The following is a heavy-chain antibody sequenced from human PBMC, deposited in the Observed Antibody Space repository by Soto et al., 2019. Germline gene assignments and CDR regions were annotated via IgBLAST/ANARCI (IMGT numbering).Heavy chain of an antibody. CDR1: XXXXXXXX. CDR2: IFANGHT. CDR3: XXXXXXXXXXXXXP. Sequence: QLQLQESGPGLVKASETLSLTCIVXXXXXXXXXXXXXXXXXGXGXEWIGLIFANGHTDYNPSLKSRVTMSVDASKNQXXXXXXXXXXXXXXXXXXXXXXXXXXXXXXXPXGRGTLVTVSS. J-gene: IGHJ5*02. V-gene: IGHV4-4*07.